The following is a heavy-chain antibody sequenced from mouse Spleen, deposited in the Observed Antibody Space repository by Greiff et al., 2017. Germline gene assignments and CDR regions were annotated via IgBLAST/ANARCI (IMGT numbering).Heavy chain of an antibody. D-gene: IGHD1-1*01. Sequence: QVQLQQPGAELVMPGASVKLSCKASGYTFTSYWMHWVKQRPGQGLEWIGEIDPSDSYTNYNQKFKGKATLTVDKSSSTAYMQLSSLTSEDSAVYYCARSPFTTVVGGWYFDVWGAGTTVTVSS. J-gene: IGHJ1*01. V-gene: IGHV1-69*01. CDR3: ARSPFTTVVGGWYFDV. CDR2: IDPSDSYT. CDR1: GYTFTSYW.